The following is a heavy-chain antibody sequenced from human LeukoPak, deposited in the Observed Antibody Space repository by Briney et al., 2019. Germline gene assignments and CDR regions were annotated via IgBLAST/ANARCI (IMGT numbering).Heavy chain of an antibody. CDR1: SDSISSSSNY. J-gene: IGHJ4*02. V-gene: IGHV4-39*01. CDR2: IYYSGHT. CDR3: ARHEEEDGYNAKTIDY. Sequence: SETLSLTCTVSSDSISSSSNYWAWVRQSPGTGLEWIGAIYYSGHTYYNPSLKSRITMSVDTSKNQFSLKVSYVTAADTAVYYCARHEEEDGYNAKTIDYWGQGTLVTVYS. D-gene: IGHD5-24*01.